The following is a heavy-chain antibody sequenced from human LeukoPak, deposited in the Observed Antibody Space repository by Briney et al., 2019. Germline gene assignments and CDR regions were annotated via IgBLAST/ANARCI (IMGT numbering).Heavy chain of an antibody. J-gene: IGHJ3*02. CDR1: GFTFSGDN. CDR3: TRDRALNIGAYDI. Sequence: PGGSLRLSCAASGFTFSGDNMNWVRQAPGKGLEWVSFISNSGSFIKYADSVKGRFTISRDNAKNSLYLQMNSLRAEHTAMYYCTRDRALNIGAYDIWGQGTLVTVSS. CDR2: ISNSGSFI. D-gene: IGHD5-12*01. V-gene: IGHV3-21*01.